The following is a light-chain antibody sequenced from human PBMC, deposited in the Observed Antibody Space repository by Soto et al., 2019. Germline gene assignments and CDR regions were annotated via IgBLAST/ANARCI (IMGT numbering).Light chain of an antibody. V-gene: IGKV3-20*01. CDR2: GAS. J-gene: IGKJ1*01. Sequence: EIVLTQSPGTLSLSPGERATLSCRASQSVGGNYLAWFQQKPGQAPRLLVYGASNRDAGIPDRFSGGGSGTDFTLTISRLEPEDFAVYYCQHYGSSPWTFGQGTEVEVK. CDR1: QSVGGNY. CDR3: QHYGSSPWT.